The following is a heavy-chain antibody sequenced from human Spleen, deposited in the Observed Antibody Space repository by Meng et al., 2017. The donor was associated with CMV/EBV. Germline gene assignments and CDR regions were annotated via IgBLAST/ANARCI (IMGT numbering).Heavy chain of an antibody. Sequence: GSLRLSCAASGFTFNSYWMHWVRQAPGRGLVWVSRINPSRNYTNYADSVKGRFTISRDNVKKTLYLQMNGLRGEDTAVYYCVAAVDFWGQGTLVTVSS. CDR2: INPSRNYT. CDR1: GFTFNSYW. D-gene: IGHD2-15*01. CDR3: VAAVDF. V-gene: IGHV3-74*01. J-gene: IGHJ4*02.